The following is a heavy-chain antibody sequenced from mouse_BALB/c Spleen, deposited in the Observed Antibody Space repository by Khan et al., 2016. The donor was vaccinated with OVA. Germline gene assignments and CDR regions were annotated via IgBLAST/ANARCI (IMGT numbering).Heavy chain of an antibody. D-gene: IGHD1-1*01. CDR1: GYSITSGYA. CDR2: ISYSGVT. V-gene: IGHV3-2*02. J-gene: IGHJ2*01. CDR3: ASGNYYGDYFDY. Sequence: EVQLQESGPGLVKPSQSLSLTCTVTGYSITSGYAWNWIRQFPGNKLEWMGYISYSGVTSYTPSLKSRISITRDTSKNQFFLQLNSVTTEDTATYCGASGNYYGDYFDYWGQGTTLTVSS.